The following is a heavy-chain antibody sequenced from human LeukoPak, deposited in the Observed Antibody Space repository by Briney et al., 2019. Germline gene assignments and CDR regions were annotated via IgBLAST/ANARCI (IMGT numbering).Heavy chain of an antibody. D-gene: IGHD3-3*01. V-gene: IGHV3-21*01. Sequence: GGSLRLSCAASGFTFSSYSMNWVRQAPGKGLEWVSSISSSSSYIYYADSVKGRFTIFRDNAKNSLYLQMNSLRVEDTAVYYCVRDPPLRLWSGYCRHDYWGQGTLVTVSS. J-gene: IGHJ4*02. CDR3: VRDPPLRLWSGYCRHDY. CDR2: ISSSSSYI. CDR1: GFTFSSYS.